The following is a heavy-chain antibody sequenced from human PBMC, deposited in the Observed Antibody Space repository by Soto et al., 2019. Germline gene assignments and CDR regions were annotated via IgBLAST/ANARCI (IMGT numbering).Heavy chain of an antibody. Sequence: ASVKVSCKAAGYTFTSYDINWVRQATGQGLEWMGWMNPNSGNTGYAQKFQGRVTMTRNTSISTAYMGLSSLRSEDTAVYYCARGVWGLSCSGGSCYPAYFQHWGQGTLVTVSS. D-gene: IGHD2-15*01. V-gene: IGHV1-8*01. CDR3: ARGVWGLSCSGGSCYPAYFQH. CDR2: MNPNSGNT. J-gene: IGHJ1*01. CDR1: GYTFTSYD.